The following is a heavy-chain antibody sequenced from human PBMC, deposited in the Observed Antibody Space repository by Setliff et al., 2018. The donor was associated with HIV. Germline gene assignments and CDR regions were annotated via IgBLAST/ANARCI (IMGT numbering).Heavy chain of an antibody. J-gene: IGHJ6*02. V-gene: IGHV1-18*01. Sequence: WASVKVSCKASGYTFTRCGISWVRQAPGQGLEWMGWISANNGNTKYAQRLQGRVTMTTDTSTSTAYMDLRSLRSDDTAVYFCARDGEYQVLHYYYSGMDVWGQGTTVTVSS. CDR3: ARDGEYQVLHYYYSGMDV. CDR2: ISANNGNT. CDR1: GYTFTRCG. D-gene: IGHD2-2*01.